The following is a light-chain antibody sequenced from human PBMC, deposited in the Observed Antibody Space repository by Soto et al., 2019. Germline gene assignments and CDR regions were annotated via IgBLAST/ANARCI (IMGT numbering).Light chain of an antibody. Sequence: QSALTQPRSVSGSPGQSVTISCTGTSADVGRFDYVSWYQQHPGQAPKLLIYANNDRPSGVPDRFSGSRSDTSASLAITGLQAEDEGDYYCQSYDGSVVFGGGTKLTVL. CDR3: QSYDGSVV. CDR2: ANN. J-gene: IGLJ2*01. V-gene: IGLV2-11*01. CDR1: SADVGRFDY.